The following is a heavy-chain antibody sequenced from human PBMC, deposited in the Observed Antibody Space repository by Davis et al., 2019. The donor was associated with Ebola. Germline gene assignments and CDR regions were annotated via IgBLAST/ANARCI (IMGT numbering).Heavy chain of an antibody. Sequence: MPSETLSLTCPVSGGSISSSKFYWSWIRQPPGKGLEWIGSIYHSGSTYYNPSLKSRVTISVDTSKNQFSLKLSSVTAADTAAYYCARENGTDIAVAGNYYYYGMDVWGKGTTVTVSS. CDR2: IYHSGST. V-gene: IGHV4-39*07. CDR1: GGSISSSKFY. D-gene: IGHD6-19*01. CDR3: ARENGTDIAVAGNYYYYGMDV. J-gene: IGHJ6*04.